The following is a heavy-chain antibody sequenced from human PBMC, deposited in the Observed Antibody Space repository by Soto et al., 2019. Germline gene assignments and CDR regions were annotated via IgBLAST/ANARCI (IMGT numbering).Heavy chain of an antibody. J-gene: IGHJ4*02. CDR2: IHYSGST. CDR1: GGPISSNIYY. CDR3: ASQHYYDSSGYYVVY. Sequence: SETLSLTCTVSGGPISSNIYYWGWIRQPPGKGLEWIGNIHYSGSTYYDSSLKSRVTISVDTSKNQFSLKLSSVTAADTAVYYCASQHYYDSSGYYVVYWGQGTLVTVSS. D-gene: IGHD3-22*01. V-gene: IGHV4-39*01.